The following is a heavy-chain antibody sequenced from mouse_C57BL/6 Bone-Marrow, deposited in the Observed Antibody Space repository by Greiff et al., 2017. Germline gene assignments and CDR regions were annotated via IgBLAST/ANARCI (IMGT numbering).Heavy chain of an antibody. V-gene: IGHV14-4*01. J-gene: IGHJ4*01. Sequence: EVQLQQSGAELVRPGASVKLSCTASGFNIKDDDMHWVKQRPEQGLEWIGWIDPENGDTEYASKFQGKATITADTSSNTAYLQLSSLTSEDTAVYYCTTVGNYECAMDYWGQGTSVTVSS. CDR1: GFNIKDDD. CDR3: TTVGNYECAMDY. CDR2: IDPENGDT. D-gene: IGHD2-1*01.